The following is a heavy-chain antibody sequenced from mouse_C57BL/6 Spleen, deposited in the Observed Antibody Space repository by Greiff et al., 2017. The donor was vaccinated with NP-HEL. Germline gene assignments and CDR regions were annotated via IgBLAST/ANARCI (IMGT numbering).Heavy chain of an antibody. CDR2: ISYDGSN. CDR3: ARAGTTVVATDY. Sequence: EVKLQESGPGLVKPSQSLSLTCSVTGYSITSGYYWNWIRQFPGNKLEWMGYISYDGSNNYNPSLKNRISITRDTSKNQFFLKLNSVTTEDTATYYCARAGTTVVATDYWGQGTTLTVSS. D-gene: IGHD1-1*01. V-gene: IGHV3-6*01. J-gene: IGHJ2*01. CDR1: GYSITSGYY.